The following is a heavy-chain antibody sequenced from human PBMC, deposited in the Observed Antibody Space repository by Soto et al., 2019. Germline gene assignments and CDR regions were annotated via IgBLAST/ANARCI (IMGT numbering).Heavy chain of an antibody. CDR2: IYHSGST. V-gene: IGHV4-30-2*01. D-gene: IGHD4-4*01. J-gene: IGHJ4*02. CDR3: ARLGSLLQPIDY. CDR1: GGSISSGGYS. Sequence: SETLSLTCAVSGGSISSGGYSWSWIRQPPGKGLEWIGYIYHSGSTYYNPSLKSRVTISVDRSKNQFSLKLSSVTAADTAIYFCARLGSLLQPIDYWGQGTPVTVSS.